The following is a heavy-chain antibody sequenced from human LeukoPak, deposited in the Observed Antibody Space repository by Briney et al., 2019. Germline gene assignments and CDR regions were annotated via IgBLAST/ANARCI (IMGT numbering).Heavy chain of an antibody. Sequence: SETLSLTCNVFGYSISSGYYWGWIRQPPGKGLEWIGYIYYSGSTNYNPSLKSRVTISVDTSKNQFSLKLSSVTAADTAVYYCARDEGGGIAPRWGQGTLVTVSS. CDR1: GYSISSGYY. CDR2: IYYSGST. D-gene: IGHD4-23*01. CDR3: ARDEGGGIAPR. J-gene: IGHJ4*02. V-gene: IGHV4-61*01.